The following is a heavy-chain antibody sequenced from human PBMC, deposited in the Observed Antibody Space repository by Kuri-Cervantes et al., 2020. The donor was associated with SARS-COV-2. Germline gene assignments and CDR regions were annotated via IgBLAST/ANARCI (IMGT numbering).Heavy chain of an antibody. Sequence: LRLSCTVSGGSISSGGYYWSWIRQHPGKGLEWIGYIYYSGSTYYNPSLKSRVTISVDTSKNQFSLKLSSVTAADTAVYYCARSPVGGDCSGGRCYSYNSYYYGLDVWGQGTTVTVSS. J-gene: IGHJ6*02. CDR3: ARSPVGGDCSGGRCYSYNSYYYGLDV. D-gene: IGHD2-15*01. CDR1: GGSISSGGYY. V-gene: IGHV4-31*03. CDR2: IYYSGST.